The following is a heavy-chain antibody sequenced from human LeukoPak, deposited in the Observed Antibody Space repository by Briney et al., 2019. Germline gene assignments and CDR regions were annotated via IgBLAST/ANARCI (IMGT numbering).Heavy chain of an antibody. D-gene: IGHD2-15*01. CDR1: GFTFSSNW. V-gene: IGHV3-7*01. Sequence: GGSLRLSRAASGFTFSSNWMSWVRQAPGKGLEWVANIKQDGSEKYYVDSVKGRFTISRDNAKNSLYLQMNSLRAEDTAVYYCASPVSGSCSGGNCLYFDYWGQGTLVTVSS. CDR3: ASPVSGSCSGGNCLYFDY. CDR2: IKQDGSEK. J-gene: IGHJ4*02.